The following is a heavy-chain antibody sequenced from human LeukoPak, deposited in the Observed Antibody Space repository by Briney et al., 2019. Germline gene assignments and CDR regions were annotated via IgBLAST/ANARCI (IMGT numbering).Heavy chain of an antibody. CDR1: GFTFSGYA. V-gene: IGHV3-23*01. CDR2: ISGSGSSI. Sequence: GGSLRLSCAASGFTFSGYAMSWVRQAPGKGLEWVSVISGSGSSIYCADSVKGRFSISRDNSKNTLYLQMNSLRAEDMAVYYCAKNRCSGGSCYSGESSWGQGTLVTVSS. CDR3: AKNRCSGGSCYSGESS. J-gene: IGHJ5*02. D-gene: IGHD2-15*01.